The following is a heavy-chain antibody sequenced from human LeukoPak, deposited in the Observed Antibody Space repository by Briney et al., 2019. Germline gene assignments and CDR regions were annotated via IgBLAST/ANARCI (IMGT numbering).Heavy chain of an antibody. CDR2: INPNSGGT. J-gene: IGHJ3*02. CDR3: ARDTDGDYPDAFDI. CDR1: GYTITGYY. Sequence: GASVKVSCKASGYTITGYYMHWMRQAPGQGLEWMGWINPNSGGTNYAQKFQGRVTMTRDTSISTAYMELSRLRSDDTAVYYCARDTDGDYPDAFDIWGQGTMVTVSS. V-gene: IGHV1-2*02. D-gene: IGHD4-17*01.